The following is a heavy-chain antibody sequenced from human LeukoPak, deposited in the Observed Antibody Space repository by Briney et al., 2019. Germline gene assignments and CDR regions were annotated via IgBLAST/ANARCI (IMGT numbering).Heavy chain of an antibody. Sequence: ASVKVSCKASGYTFTSYGISWVRQAPGQGLEWMGIINPSGGSTSYAQKFQGRVTMTRDTSTSTVYMELSSLRSEDTAVYYCARESGVTTGDYYYYGMDVWGQGTTVTVSS. V-gene: IGHV1-46*01. CDR1: GYTFTSYG. J-gene: IGHJ6*02. CDR3: ARESGVTTGDYYYYGMDV. CDR2: INPSGGST. D-gene: IGHD4-17*01.